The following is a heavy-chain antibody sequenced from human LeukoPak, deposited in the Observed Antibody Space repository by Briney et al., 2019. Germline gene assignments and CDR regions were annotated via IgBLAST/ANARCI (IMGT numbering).Heavy chain of an antibody. Sequence: TGRSLSSCRAAADCTVTYWIICLGRQAPRTGLEWVAAIWYDGSNKYYADSVKGRFTISRDNTYITLYLQMNSLRADDTAVYYCAKDRRYSSGWHFDYWGQGTLVTVSS. D-gene: IGHD6-19*01. CDR2: IWYDGSNK. J-gene: IGHJ4*02. CDR1: DCTVTYWI. CDR3: AKDRRYSSGWHFDY. V-gene: IGHV3-33*06.